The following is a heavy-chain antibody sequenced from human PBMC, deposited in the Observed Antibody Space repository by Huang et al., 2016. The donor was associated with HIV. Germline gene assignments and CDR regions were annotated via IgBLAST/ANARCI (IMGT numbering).Heavy chain of an antibody. Sequence: QVHLQQWGAGLLKPSETLSLTCAVYGGSFSGYYWSWIRQPPGKGLEWIGEINHSGGTNDNPSLRSRVNISVDTAKKQFSLKLSSVTAADTAVYYCARGISGWHNDAFDIWGQGTMVTVSS. CDR3: ARGISGWHNDAFDI. D-gene: IGHD6-19*01. J-gene: IGHJ3*02. CDR2: INHSGGT. CDR1: GGSFSGYY. V-gene: IGHV4-34*01.